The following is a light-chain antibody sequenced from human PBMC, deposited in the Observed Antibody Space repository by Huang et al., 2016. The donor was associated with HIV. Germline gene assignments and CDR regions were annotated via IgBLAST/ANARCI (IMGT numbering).Light chain of an antibody. CDR2: GAS. Sequence: EVVLTQSPGTLSLSPGEGATLSCRASQAVSSDYVAWYQHKPGQAPRLLIYGASSRAACIPDRFSGSWSGTDFTLTISRGEPEDFAVYYCQQYGNSASYTFGQGTKLEIK. V-gene: IGKV3-20*01. CDR3: QQYGNSASYT. CDR1: QAVSSDY. J-gene: IGKJ2*01.